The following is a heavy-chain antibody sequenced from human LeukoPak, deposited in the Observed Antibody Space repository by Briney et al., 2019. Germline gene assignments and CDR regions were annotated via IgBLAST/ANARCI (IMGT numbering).Heavy chain of an antibody. J-gene: IGHJ5*02. CDR1: GGSISSYY. Sequence: SETLSLTCTVSGGSISSYYWSWIRQPPGKGLEWIGEINHSGSTNYNPSLKSRVTISVDTSKNQFSLKLSSVTAADTAVYYCARNVRLGSGELSFAPFKNWFDPWGRGTLVTVSS. D-gene: IGHD3-16*02. CDR3: ARNVRLGSGELSFAPFKNWFDP. V-gene: IGHV4-34*01. CDR2: INHSGST.